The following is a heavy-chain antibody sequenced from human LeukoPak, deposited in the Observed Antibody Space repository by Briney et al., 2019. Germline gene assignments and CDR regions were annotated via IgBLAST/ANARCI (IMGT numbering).Heavy chain of an antibody. J-gene: IGHJ4*02. D-gene: IGHD1-14*01. CDR3: ASLSHVGNPFDY. Sequence: SETLSLTCTVSGGSISSRSYYWGWIRQPPGKGLEWIGSIYYSGSTYYNPSLKSRLTISVDTSKNHLSLNLSSVTATDTAVYYCASLSHVGNPFDYWGQGTLVTVSS. V-gene: IGHV4-39*02. CDR1: GGSISSRSYY. CDR2: IYYSGST.